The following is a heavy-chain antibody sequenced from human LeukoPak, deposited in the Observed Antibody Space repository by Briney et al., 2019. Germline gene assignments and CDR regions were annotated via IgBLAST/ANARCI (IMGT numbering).Heavy chain of an antibody. J-gene: IGHJ5*02. Sequence: LTGGSLRLSCAASGFTVSSNYMTWVRQAPGKGLEWVSVIYSGGSTYYADSVKGRFTISRDNSKNTLYLQMNSLRAEDTAVYYCARDMVRGQNWFDPWGQGTLVTVSS. CDR3: ARDMVRGQNWFDP. D-gene: IGHD3-10*01. CDR2: IYSGGST. V-gene: IGHV3-53*01. CDR1: GFTVSSNY.